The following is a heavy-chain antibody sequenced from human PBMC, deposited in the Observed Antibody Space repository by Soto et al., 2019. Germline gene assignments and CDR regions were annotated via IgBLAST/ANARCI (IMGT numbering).Heavy chain of an antibody. CDR3: ARVGTGYYYKDV. D-gene: IGHD1-1*01. CDR1: GFTFSSYW. V-gene: IGHV3-74*01. Sequence: VQLVESGGGLVQPGGSLRLSCAASGFTFSSYWMHWVRQAPGKGLVWVSRINSDGRITTYADSVKGRFTVSRDNAKNTLYLEMNSLRPEDTAVYYCARVGTGYYYKDVWGKGTTVTVSS. CDR2: INSDGRIT. J-gene: IGHJ6*03.